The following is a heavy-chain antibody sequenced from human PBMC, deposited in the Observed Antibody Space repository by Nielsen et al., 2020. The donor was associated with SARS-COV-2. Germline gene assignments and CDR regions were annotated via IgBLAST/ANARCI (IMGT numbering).Heavy chain of an antibody. CDR1: GLAVKYNY. V-gene: IGHV3-74*01. D-gene: IGHD3-22*01. CDR3: VRVRDDGHYYDTGPFDY. J-gene: IGHJ4*02. CDR2: MNADGSRS. Sequence: GGSLRLSCAVSGLAVKYNYMNWVRQAPGKGLMWVSRMNADGSRSAYAESVKGHFIIARDNARDTLSLQMNSLSVEDTAMYYCVRVRDDGHYYDTGPFDYWGQGALVTVSS.